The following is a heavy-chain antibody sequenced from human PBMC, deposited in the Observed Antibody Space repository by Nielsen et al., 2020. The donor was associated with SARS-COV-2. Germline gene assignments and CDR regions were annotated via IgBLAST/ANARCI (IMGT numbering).Heavy chain of an antibody. V-gene: IGHV4-39*01. Sequence: SETLSLTCTVSGGSISSSSYYWGWIRQPPGKGLEWIGSIYYSGSTYYNPSLKSRVTISVDTSKNQFSLKLSSVTAADTAVYYCARHQGGSGYSSSLAPGPADAFDIWGQGTMVTVSS. D-gene: IGHD6-13*01. CDR3: ARHQGGSGYSSSLAPGPADAFDI. J-gene: IGHJ3*02. CDR1: GGSISSSSYY. CDR2: IYYSGST.